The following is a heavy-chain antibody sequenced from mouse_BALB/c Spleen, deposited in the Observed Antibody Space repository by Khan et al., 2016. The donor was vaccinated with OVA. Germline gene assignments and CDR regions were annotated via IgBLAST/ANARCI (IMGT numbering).Heavy chain of an antibody. CDR2: FYPGSGSI. V-gene: IGHV1-62-2*01. CDR3: ARLYYGYGYFDV. CDR1: GYTFTDYI. D-gene: IGHD1-1*01. J-gene: IGHJ1*01. Sequence: VQLQQSGAELVKPGASVKLSCKASGYTFTDYIIHWVKQRSGQGLEWIGWFYPGSGSIKYNEKFKDKATLTADKSSSTVYMELSRLTSEDSAVYVCARLYYGYGYFDVWGAGTTVTVSS.